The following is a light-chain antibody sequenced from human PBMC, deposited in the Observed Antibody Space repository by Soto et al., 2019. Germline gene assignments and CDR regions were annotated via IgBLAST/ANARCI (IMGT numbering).Light chain of an antibody. CDR3: ASYAGTRLFV. CDR2: EVT. Sequence: QSALTQLPSASGSPGQSLTISCTGTSSDVGFYNFVSWYQQRPGKAPKLVIYEVTKRPSGVPDRFSGSKSGSTASLTVSGLQADDEADYYCASYAGTRLFVFGSGTKLTVL. CDR1: SSDVGFYNF. V-gene: IGLV2-8*01. J-gene: IGLJ1*01.